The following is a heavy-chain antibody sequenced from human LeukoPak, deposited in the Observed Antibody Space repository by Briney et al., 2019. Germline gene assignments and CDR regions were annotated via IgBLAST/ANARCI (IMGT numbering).Heavy chain of an antibody. V-gene: IGHV1-69-2*01. D-gene: IGHD2-8*01. CDR1: GYTFTDYY. CDR3: ATHTNGVLSDY. Sequence: ASVKLSRKVSGYTFTDYYMHWVQQAPGKGLEWMGLVHPEDGETIYAEKFQGRVTITADTSTDTAYMELSSLRSEDTAVYYCATHTNGVLSDYWGQGTLVTVSS. CDR2: VHPEDGET. J-gene: IGHJ4*02.